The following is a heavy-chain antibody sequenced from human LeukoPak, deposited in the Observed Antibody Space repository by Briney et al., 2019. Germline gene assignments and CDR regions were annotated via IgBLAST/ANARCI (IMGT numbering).Heavy chain of an antibody. D-gene: IGHD2-15*01. CDR1: GDSVSSNSAA. CDR3: ASERSYCSGGSCYVVFDP. J-gene: IGHJ5*02. Sequence: SQTLSLTCAISGDSVSSNSAAWNWIRQSPSRGLKWLGRTYYRSKWYNDYAVSVKSRITINPDTSKNQFSLQLNSVTPEDTAVYYCASERSYCSGGSCYVVFDPWGQGTLVTVSS. CDR2: TYYRSKWYN. V-gene: IGHV6-1*01.